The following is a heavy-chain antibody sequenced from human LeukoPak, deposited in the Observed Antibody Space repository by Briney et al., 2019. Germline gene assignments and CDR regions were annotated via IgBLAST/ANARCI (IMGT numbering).Heavy chain of an antibody. D-gene: IGHD3-3*01. Sequence: SETLSLTCTVSGGSISSYYWSWIRQPAGKGLEWIGRIYTSGSTNYNPSLKSRVTMSVDTSKNQFSLKLSSVTAADTAVYYCAREQTYYDFWSGHLPFDIWGQGTMVTVSS. V-gene: IGHV4-4*07. CDR1: GGSISSYY. CDR2: IYTSGST. CDR3: AREQTYYDFWSGHLPFDI. J-gene: IGHJ3*02.